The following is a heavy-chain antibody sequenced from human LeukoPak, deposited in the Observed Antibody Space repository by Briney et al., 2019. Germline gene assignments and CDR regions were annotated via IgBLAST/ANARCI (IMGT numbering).Heavy chain of an antibody. CDR2: IDPSDSYT. J-gene: IGHJ4*02. V-gene: IGHV5-10-1*01. CDR3: ALAGVAATIDY. Sequence: GESLKISCKGSGYSFTSYWISWVRQVPGKGLEWMGRIDPSDSYTNYSPSFQGHVTISADKSISTAYLQWSSLKASDTAMYYCALAGVAATIDYWGQGTLVTVSS. D-gene: IGHD2-15*01. CDR1: GYSFTSYW.